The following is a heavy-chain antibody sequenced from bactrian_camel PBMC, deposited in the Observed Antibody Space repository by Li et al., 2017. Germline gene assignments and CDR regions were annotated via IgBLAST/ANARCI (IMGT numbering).Heavy chain of an antibody. V-gene: IGHV3S55*01. Sequence: VQLVESGGGSVQDGGSLRLSCRASGITFADSGRGWYRQAPGGRCELVSSISSGGSTYYADFVKGCFTISQDNDKNTWYLQMDDLKTDDTAVYFSATIPFRPCDSRKVVIPFGGQGTQVTVS. D-gene: IGHD2*01. CDR3: ATIPFRPCDSRKVVIPF. J-gene: IGHJ4*01. CDR2: ISSGGST. CDR1: GITFADSG.